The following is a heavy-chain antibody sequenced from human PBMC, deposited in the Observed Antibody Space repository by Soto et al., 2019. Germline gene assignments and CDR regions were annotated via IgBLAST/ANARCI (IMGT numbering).Heavy chain of an antibody. CDR2: ISTYSGDP. V-gene: IGHV1-18*01. CDR3: ARDVDSSGYYFDY. D-gene: IGHD3-22*01. CDR1: GYTFLNYN. J-gene: IGHJ4*01. Sequence: ASVKVSCKTSGYTFLNYNIHWVRQAPGQGLEWMGWISTYSGDPTFAQTFQGRIIMTADASIGTVYMELRGLRSDDTAVYYCARDVDSSGYYFDYWG.